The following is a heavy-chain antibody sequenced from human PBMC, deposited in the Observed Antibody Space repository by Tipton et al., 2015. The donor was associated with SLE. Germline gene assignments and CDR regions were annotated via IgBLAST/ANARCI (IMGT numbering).Heavy chain of an antibody. CDR1: GFTFSSYA. V-gene: IGHV3-23*01. CDR2: ISGGGGST. Sequence: GSLRLSCATSGFTFSSYALSWVRWAPGKGLEWVSAISGGGGSTYYADFVKGRFSISIDKSKKTLFLQMNSLRVDDTATYYRAKFEKTTDFYLDSWGQGTLVSVSS. CDR3: AKFEKTTDFYLDS. J-gene: IGHJ4*02. D-gene: IGHD1/OR15-1a*01.